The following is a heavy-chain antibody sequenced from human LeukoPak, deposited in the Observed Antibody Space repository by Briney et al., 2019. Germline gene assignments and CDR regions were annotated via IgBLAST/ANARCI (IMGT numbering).Heavy chain of an antibody. D-gene: IGHD6-13*01. J-gene: IGHJ6*02. Sequence: PGRSLRLSCAASGFTFSSYAMHWVRQAPGKGLEWVSYISSSSSTIYYADSVKGRFTISRDNAKNSLYLQMNSLRAEDTAVYYCASPLIIAAAGTKLAYHYGMDVWGQGSTVTVSS. CDR1: GFTFSSYA. V-gene: IGHV3-48*04. CDR3: ASPLIIAAAGTKLAYHYGMDV. CDR2: ISSSSSTI.